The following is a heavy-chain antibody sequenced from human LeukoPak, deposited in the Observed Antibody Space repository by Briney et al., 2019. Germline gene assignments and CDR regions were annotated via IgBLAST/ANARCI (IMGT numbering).Heavy chain of an antibody. D-gene: IGHD3-22*01. CDR2: IKYDGGEK. CDR3: ARDRSADTSRVPFDH. CDR1: GFTFSSFW. Sequence: GESLRLSCAASGFTFSSFWMNWVRLAPGKGLEWVANIKYDGGEKYYVDSVKGRFTISRDDARNSMYLQMNSLGADDTAVYYAARDRSADTSRVPFDHWGQGILVTVSS. J-gene: IGHJ4*02. V-gene: IGHV3-7*01.